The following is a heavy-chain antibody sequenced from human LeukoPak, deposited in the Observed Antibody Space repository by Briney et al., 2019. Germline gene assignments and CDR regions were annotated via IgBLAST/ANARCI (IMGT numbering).Heavy chain of an antibody. D-gene: IGHD4-17*01. Sequence: PSQTLSLTWTVSGGSISSGGYYWSWIRQRPGKGLEWIGYIYYSGSTYYNPSLKSRVTISVDTSKNQFSLKLSSVTAADTAVYYCARADDYGRWFDPWGQGTLVTVSS. CDR3: ARADDYGRWFDP. CDR1: GGSISSGGYY. J-gene: IGHJ5*02. V-gene: IGHV4-31*02. CDR2: IYYSGST.